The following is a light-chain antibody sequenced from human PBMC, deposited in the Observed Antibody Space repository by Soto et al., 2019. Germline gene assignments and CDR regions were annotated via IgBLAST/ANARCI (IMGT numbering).Light chain of an antibody. CDR3: QQYGSSPPMYT. CDR2: GAS. CDR1: QSVSSTY. V-gene: IGKV3-20*01. Sequence: EIVLTQSPGTLSLSPGERATLSCRASQSVSSTYLAWYQQKPGQTPRLLIYGASSRATGIPDRFSGSGSGTDFTLTISRLDPEDFAVYYCQQYGSSPPMYTFCQGTKLEIK. J-gene: IGKJ2*01.